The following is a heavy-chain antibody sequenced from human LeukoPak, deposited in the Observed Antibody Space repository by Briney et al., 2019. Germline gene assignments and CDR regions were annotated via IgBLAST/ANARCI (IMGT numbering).Heavy chain of an antibody. Sequence: SETLSLTCTVSGGSISSSSYYWGWIRQPPGKGLEWIGSIYYSGSTYYNPSLKSRVTISVDTPKNQFSLKLSSVTAADTAVYYCARRTQNLRYFDWLVGYYFDYWGQGTLVTVSS. CDR2: IYYSGST. J-gene: IGHJ4*02. V-gene: IGHV4-39*01. CDR1: GGSISSSSYY. CDR3: ARRTQNLRYFDWLVGYYFDY. D-gene: IGHD3-9*01.